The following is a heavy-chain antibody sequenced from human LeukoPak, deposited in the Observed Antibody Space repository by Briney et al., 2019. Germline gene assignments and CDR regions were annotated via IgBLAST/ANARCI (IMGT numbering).Heavy chain of an antibody. CDR2: IYNGGST. J-gene: IGHJ4*02. D-gene: IGHD2-21*01. CDR1: GASFNSDSYY. Sequence: SVTLSLTCTVSGASFNSDSYYWSWIRQPPGKGLEWVGHIYNGGSTNYNPSLKSRVTMSVDTSKNHFSVKLSSVTAADTAVYYCARHCCGLDYWGQGTLATVSS. V-gene: IGHV4-61*03. CDR3: ARHCCGLDY.